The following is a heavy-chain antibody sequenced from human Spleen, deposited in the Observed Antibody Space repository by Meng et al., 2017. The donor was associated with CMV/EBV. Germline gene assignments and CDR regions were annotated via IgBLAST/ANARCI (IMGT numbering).Heavy chain of an antibody. D-gene: IGHD6-25*01. CDR2: ISGTGSTI. J-gene: IGHJ4*02. CDR1: GFAVSSHY. V-gene: IGHV3-11*04. Sequence: GGSLRLSCAASGFAVSSHYMTWVRQAPGKGLEWVSYISGTGSTIYYADSVKGRFVISRDNARNSLSLQMNSLRAEDTAVYYCARAAFLKNYFDYWGRGTRVTVSS. CDR3: ARAAFLKNYFDY.